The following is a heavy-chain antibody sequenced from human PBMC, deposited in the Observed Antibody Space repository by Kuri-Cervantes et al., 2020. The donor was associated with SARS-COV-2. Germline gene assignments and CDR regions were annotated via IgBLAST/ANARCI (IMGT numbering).Heavy chain of an antibody. Sequence: GESLKISCAASGFTFSSYEMNWVRQAPGKGLEWVSYISSSGSTIYYADSVKGRFTISRDNAKNSLYLQMNSLRAEDTAVYYCARDKSGSWYRVGYYMDVWGKGTTVTVSS. D-gene: IGHD6-13*01. CDR3: ARDKSGSWYRVGYYMDV. CDR1: GFTFSSYE. V-gene: IGHV3-48*03. CDR2: ISSSGSTI. J-gene: IGHJ6*03.